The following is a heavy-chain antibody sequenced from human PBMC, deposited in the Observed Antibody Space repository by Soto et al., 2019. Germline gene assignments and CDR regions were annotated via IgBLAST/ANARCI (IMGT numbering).Heavy chain of an antibody. J-gene: IGHJ6*02. CDR1: GFTFSSYW. Sequence: GGSLRLSCAASGFTFSSYWMHWARQAPGKGLVWVSRINSDGSSTSYADSVKGRFTISRDNAKNTLYLQMNSLRAEDTAVYYCARDPPLPNRMDVWGQRTTVTVSS. CDR3: ARDPPLPNRMDV. CDR2: INSDGSST. V-gene: IGHV3-74*01.